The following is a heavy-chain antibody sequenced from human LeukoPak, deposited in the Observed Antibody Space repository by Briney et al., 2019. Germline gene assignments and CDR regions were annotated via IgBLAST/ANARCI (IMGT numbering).Heavy chain of an antibody. Sequence: ASVKVSCKASGYTFTSYDINWVRQATGQGLEWMGWMNPNSGNTGYTQKFQGRVTMTRNTSISTAYMELSSLRSDDTAVYYCAAWGLSRTDYWGQGTLVTVSS. V-gene: IGHV1-8*01. D-gene: IGHD3-16*01. CDR3: AAWGLSRTDY. CDR2: MNPNSGNT. J-gene: IGHJ4*02. CDR1: GYTFTSYD.